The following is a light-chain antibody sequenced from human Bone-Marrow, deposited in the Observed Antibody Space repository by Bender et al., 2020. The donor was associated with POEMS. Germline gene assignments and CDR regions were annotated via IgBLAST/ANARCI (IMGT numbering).Light chain of an antibody. CDR2: EDN. CDR3: CSYAGDSTLV. Sequence: QSALTQPASVSGSPGQPITISCTGTSSDVGRYNLVSWYQQRPGKAPKIIIYEDNRRPSGLSYRFSASKSGNTASLTISGLQAEDEADYYCCSYAGDSTLVFGGGTKLTVL. V-gene: IGLV2-23*01. CDR1: SSDVGRYNL. J-gene: IGLJ2*01.